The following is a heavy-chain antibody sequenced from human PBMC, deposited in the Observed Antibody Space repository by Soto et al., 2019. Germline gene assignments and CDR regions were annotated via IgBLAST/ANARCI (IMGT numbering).Heavy chain of an antibody. V-gene: IGHV3-7*01. CDR3: ARDPDSSGWHVDY. CDR1: GFTFSSYW. D-gene: IGHD6-19*01. J-gene: IGHJ4*02. Sequence: EVQLVESGGGLVQPGGSLRLSCAASGFTFSSYWMSWVRQAPGKGLEWVANIKQDGSEIYYVDSVKGRFTISRDNAKNSLYLQMNSLRAEDTAVYYCARDPDSSGWHVDYWGQGTLVTVSS. CDR2: IKQDGSEI.